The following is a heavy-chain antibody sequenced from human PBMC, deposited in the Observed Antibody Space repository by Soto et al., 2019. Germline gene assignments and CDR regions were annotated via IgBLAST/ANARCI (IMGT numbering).Heavy chain of an antibody. CDR2: IIPILGIA. J-gene: IGHJ4*02. V-gene: IGHV1-69*02. CDR3: GGIAVAVGPYY. D-gene: IGHD6-19*01. Sequence: SVKVSCKASGGTFSSYTISWVRQASGQGLEWMGRIIPILGIANYAQKYQGRVTITADKSTSTAYMELSSLRSEDTAVYYCGGIAVAVGPYYWGQGTLVTVSS. CDR1: GGTFSSYT.